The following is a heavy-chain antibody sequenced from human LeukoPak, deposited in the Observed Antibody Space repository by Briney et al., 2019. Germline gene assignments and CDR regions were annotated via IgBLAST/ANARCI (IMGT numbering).Heavy chain of an antibody. CDR3: ARGYNGDRPPDAFDI. J-gene: IGHJ3*02. Sequence: SETLSLTCAVYGGSFSGYYWSWIRQPPGKGLEWIGEINHSGSTNYNPSLKSRVTISVDTSKNQFSLKLSSVTAADTAVYYCARGYNGDRPPDAFDIWGQGTMVTVSS. D-gene: IGHD4-17*01. CDR1: GGSFSGYY. CDR2: INHSGST. V-gene: IGHV4-34*01.